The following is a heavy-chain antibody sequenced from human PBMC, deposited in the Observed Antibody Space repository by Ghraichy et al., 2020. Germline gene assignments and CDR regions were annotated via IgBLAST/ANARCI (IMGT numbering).Heavy chain of an antibody. CDR3: ASGLVGANNY. J-gene: IGHJ4*02. CDR1: GFTFSSYW. D-gene: IGHD1-26*01. Sequence: GGSLRLSCAASGFTFSSYWMHWVRQVPGKGLVWVSRIKSDGSSTSYADSVKGRFTISRDNAKNTLYLQMNSLRAEDTAVYYCASGLVGANNYWGQGTLVTVSA. V-gene: IGHV3-74*01. CDR2: IKSDGSST.